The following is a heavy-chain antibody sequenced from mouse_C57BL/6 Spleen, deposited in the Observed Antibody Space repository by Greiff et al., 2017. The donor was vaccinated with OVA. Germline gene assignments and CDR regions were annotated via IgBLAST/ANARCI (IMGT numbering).Heavy chain of an antibody. CDR3: TRSYGSSSFDY. CDR2: IDPETGGT. Sequence: VQGVESGAELVRPGASVTLSCKASGYTFTDYEMHWVKQTPVHGLEWIGAIDPETGGTAYNQKFKGKAILTADKSSSTAYMELRSLTSEDSAVYYCTRSYGSSSFDYWGQGTTLTVSS. CDR1: GYTFTDYE. J-gene: IGHJ2*01. V-gene: IGHV1-15*01. D-gene: IGHD1-1*01.